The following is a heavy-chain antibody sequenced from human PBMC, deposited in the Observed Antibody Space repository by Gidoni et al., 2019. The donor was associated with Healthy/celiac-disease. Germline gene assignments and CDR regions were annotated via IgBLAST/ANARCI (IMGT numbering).Heavy chain of an antibody. CDR1: GFTFSSYA. CDR3: AKGVVLRGWELRFFDY. J-gene: IGHJ4*02. Sequence: EVQLLESGGGLVQPGGSLRLSCAASGFTFSSYAMSWVRQAPGKGLEWVSAIRGSGGSTYYADSVKGRFTISRDNSKNTLYLQMNSLRAEDTAVYYCAKGVVLRGWELRFFDYWGQGTLVTVSS. D-gene: IGHD1-26*01. V-gene: IGHV3-23*01. CDR2: IRGSGGST.